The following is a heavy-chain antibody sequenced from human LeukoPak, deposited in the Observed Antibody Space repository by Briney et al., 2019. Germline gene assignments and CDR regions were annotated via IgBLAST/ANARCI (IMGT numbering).Heavy chain of an antibody. CDR3: ARVPRSYDSSGYYYGIDY. CDR1: GGTFSSYA. Sequence: ASVKVSCKASGGTFSSYAISWVRQAPGQGLEWMGRINPNSGGTNYAQKFQGRVTMTRDTSISTAYMELSRLRSDDTAVYYCARVPRSYDSSGYYYGIDYWGQGTLVTVSS. D-gene: IGHD3-22*01. J-gene: IGHJ4*02. V-gene: IGHV1-2*06. CDR2: INPNSGGT.